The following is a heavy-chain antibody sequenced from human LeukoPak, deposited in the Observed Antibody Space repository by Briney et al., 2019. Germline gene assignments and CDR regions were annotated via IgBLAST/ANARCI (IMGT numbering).Heavy chain of an antibody. Sequence: ASVKVSCKASGGTFSSYAISWVRRAPGQGLEWMGGIIPIFGTANYAQKFQGRVTITADESTSTAYMELSSLRSEDTAVYYCARVFLEWLLYGPHYYYYYYMDVWGKGTTVTASS. CDR2: IIPIFGTA. CDR3: ARVFLEWLLYGPHYYYYYYMDV. V-gene: IGHV1-69*13. J-gene: IGHJ6*03. D-gene: IGHD3-3*01. CDR1: GGTFSSYA.